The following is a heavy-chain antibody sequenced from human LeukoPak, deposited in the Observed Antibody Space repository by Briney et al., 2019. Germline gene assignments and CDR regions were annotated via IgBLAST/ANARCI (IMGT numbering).Heavy chain of an antibody. CDR2: TRYDGSNK. D-gene: IGHD2-21*01. CDR3: VKGDGTYYFDS. CDR1: GFTFSSYG. Sequence: GGSLRLSCKASGFTFSSYGMHWVRQAPGKGLQWVAFTRYDGSNKDYADFVNGRFTISRDNSEDMLYLEMNSLSPEDTAVYYCVKGDGTYYFDSWGRGTLVTVST. V-gene: IGHV3-30*02. J-gene: IGHJ4*02.